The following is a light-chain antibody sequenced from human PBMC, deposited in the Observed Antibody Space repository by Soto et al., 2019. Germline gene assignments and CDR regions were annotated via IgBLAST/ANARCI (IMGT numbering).Light chain of an antibody. CDR2: SNN. CDR3: AAWDASLTGHV. CDR1: SSNIGSNT. J-gene: IGLJ1*01. Sequence: QSALTHPPSSSGTPGHRFTISCSGSSSNIGSNTVNWYQQLPGTAPKLLIYSNNQRPSGVPDRFSGSKSGTSASLAISGLQSEDQAASYCAAWDASLTGHVFGTGTEVTVL. V-gene: IGLV1-44*01.